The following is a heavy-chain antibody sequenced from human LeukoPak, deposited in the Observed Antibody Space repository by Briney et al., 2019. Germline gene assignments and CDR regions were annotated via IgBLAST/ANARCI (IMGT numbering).Heavy chain of an antibody. D-gene: IGHD6-19*01. V-gene: IGHV3-48*02. J-gene: IGHJ4*02. Sequence: GGSLRLSCAASGXIFSRYSVNWARQAPGKGLEWVSYIGSSSSTIHYADSVKGRFTISRDNAKNSLYLQMNSLRDEDTAVYYCAREAVAGNYFDNWGQGTLVTVSS. CDR2: IGSSSSTI. CDR1: GXIFSRYS. CDR3: AREAVAGNYFDN.